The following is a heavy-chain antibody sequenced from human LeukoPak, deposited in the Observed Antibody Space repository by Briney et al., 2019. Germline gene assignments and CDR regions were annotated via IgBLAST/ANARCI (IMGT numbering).Heavy chain of an antibody. J-gene: IGHJ4*02. V-gene: IGHV3-30*03. CDR2: ISYDGSNK. CDR3: ARDSGPGYYYDSSGCLDY. Sequence: GGSLRLSCVASGFSFSHYGMHWVRQAPGKGLEWVAVISYDGSNKYYADSVKGRFTISRDNSKNTLYLQMNSLRAEDTAVYYCARDSGPGYYYDSSGCLDYWGQGTLVTVSS. D-gene: IGHD3-22*01. CDR1: GFSFSHYG.